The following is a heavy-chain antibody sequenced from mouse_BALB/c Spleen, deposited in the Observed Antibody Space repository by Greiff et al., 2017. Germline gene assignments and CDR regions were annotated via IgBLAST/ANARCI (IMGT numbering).Heavy chain of an antibody. CDR1: GYTFSSYW. CDR2: ILPGSGST. D-gene: IGHD2-1*01. J-gene: IGHJ4*01. Sequence: VQLVESGAELMKPGASVKISCKATGYTFSSYWIEWVKQRPGHGLEWIGEILPGSGSTNYNEKFKGKATFTADTSSNTAYMQLSSLTSEDSAVYYCARGYGNYDYAMDYWGQGTSVTVSS. V-gene: IGHV1-9*01. CDR3: ARGYGNYDYAMDY.